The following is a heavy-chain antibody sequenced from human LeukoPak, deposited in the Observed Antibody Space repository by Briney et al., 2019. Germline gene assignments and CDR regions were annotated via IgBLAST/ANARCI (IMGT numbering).Heavy chain of an antibody. CDR2: ISGDGGST. CDR1: GFTFDDYA. CDR3: AKDIRGYTPTGYSSSWYGLGAFDI. Sequence: GGSLRLSCAAPGFTFDDYAMHWVRQAPGKGLEWVSLISGDGGSTYYADSVKGRFTISRDNSKNSLYLQMNSLRTEDTASYYCAKDIRGYTPTGYSSSWYGLGAFDIWGQGTMVTVSS. D-gene: IGHD6-13*01. J-gene: IGHJ3*02. V-gene: IGHV3-43*02.